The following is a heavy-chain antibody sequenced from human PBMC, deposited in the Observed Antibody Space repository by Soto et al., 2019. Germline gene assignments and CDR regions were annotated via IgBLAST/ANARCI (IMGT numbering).Heavy chain of an antibody. CDR3: ARGRYFLTGSCFPNWFES. CDR2: IYKSATT. Sequence: SGTPSLTCSVSGDSISTVDYFWAWVRQPPGQALEYIGYIYKSATTYYNPSFESRVAISLDTSKSQFSLNVTSLTAADTAVYFCARGRYFLTGSCFPNWFESCGQGTLVTVSS. CDR1: GDSISTVDYF. J-gene: IGHJ5*01. V-gene: IGHV4-30-4*01. D-gene: IGHD3-9*01.